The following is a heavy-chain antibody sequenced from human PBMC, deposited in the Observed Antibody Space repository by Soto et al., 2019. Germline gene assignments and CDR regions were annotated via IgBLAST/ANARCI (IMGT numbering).Heavy chain of an antibody. CDR2: VENSGST. V-gene: IGHV4-61*01. J-gene: IGHJ6*02. CDR1: GGSVSSESYY. CDR3: ARYYYDSSGYPGYYYGMDV. Sequence: SETLSLTCSVSGGSVSSESYYWSWIRQTPGKGLEWIGNVENSGSTKYNPSLRSRVTISVDTSKNQFSLKLSSVTAADTAVYYCARYYYDSSGYPGYYYGMDVWGQGTTVTVSS. D-gene: IGHD3-22*01.